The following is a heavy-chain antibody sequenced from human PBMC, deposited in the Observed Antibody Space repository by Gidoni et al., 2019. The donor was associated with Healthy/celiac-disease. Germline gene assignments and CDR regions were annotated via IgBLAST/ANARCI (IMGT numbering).Heavy chain of an antibody. V-gene: IGHV4-39*07. Sequence: QLQLQESGPGLVTPSETLSLTCTVSGGSISSSSYYWGWIRQPPGKGLEWIGSIYYSGSTYYNPSLKSRVTISVDTSKNQFSLKLSSVTAADTAVYYCAREGDTAMDPSYYYGMDVWGQGTTVTVSS. CDR3: AREGDTAMDPSYYYGMDV. CDR2: IYYSGST. J-gene: IGHJ6*02. D-gene: IGHD5-18*01. CDR1: GGSISSSSYY.